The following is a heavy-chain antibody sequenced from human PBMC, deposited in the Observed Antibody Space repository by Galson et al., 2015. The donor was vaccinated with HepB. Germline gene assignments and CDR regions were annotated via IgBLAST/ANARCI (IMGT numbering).Heavy chain of an antibody. CDR1: GFTFSGSA. J-gene: IGHJ4*02. D-gene: IGHD5-18*01. CDR2: IRSKANSYAT. CDR3: TRPLVDTAMEDY. Sequence: SLRLSCAASGFTFSGSAMHWVRQASGKGLEWVGRIRSKANSYATAYAASVKGRFTISRDDSKNTAYLQMNSLKTEDTAVYYCTRPLVDTAMEDYWGQGTLVTVSS. V-gene: IGHV3-73*01.